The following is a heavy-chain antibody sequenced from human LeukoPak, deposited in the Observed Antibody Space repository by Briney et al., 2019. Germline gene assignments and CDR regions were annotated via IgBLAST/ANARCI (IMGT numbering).Heavy chain of an antibody. D-gene: IGHD6-13*01. CDR1: GFTFSSYG. V-gene: IGHV3-23*01. Sequence: GGSLRLSCAASGFTFSSYGMSWVRQAPGKGLEWVSSSGYAGGTYYADSVKGRFTVSRDNSKNTLYLQMNSLRAEDTAIYYCAKRDSSNMAYFDPWGQGTLVTVSS. CDR2: SSGYAGGT. J-gene: IGHJ5*02. CDR3: AKRDSSNMAYFDP.